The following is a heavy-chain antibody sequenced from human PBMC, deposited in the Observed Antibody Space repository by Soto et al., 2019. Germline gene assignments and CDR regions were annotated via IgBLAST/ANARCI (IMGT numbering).Heavy chain of an antibody. CDR2: IYPGDSDT. V-gene: IGHV5-51*01. J-gene: IGHJ3*02. CDR3: ARGVDILTGYFWEDAFDI. CDR1: GYSFTSYW. D-gene: IGHD3-9*01. Sequence: GESLKISCKGSGYSFTSYWIGWVRQMPGKGLEWMGIIYPGDSDTRYSPSFQGQVTISADKSISTAYLQWSSLKASDTAMYYCARGVDILTGYFWEDAFDIWGQGTMVTVSS.